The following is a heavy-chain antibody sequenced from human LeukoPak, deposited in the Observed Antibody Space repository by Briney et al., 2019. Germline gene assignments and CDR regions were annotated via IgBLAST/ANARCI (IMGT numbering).Heavy chain of an antibody. Sequence: ASVKVSCKASGYTFTRYYMHWVRQAPGQGLEWMGIINPSGGSTSYAQKFQGRVTMTRDTSTSTVYMELSSLRSEDTAVYYCARGLGGVESSGWNFYRDYWGQGTLVTVSS. J-gene: IGHJ4*02. CDR2: INPSGGST. V-gene: IGHV1-46*01. CDR1: GYTFTRYY. D-gene: IGHD6-19*01. CDR3: ARGLGGVESSGWNFYRDY.